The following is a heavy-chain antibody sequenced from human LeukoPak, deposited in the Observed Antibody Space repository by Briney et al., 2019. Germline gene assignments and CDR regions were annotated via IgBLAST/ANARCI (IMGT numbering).Heavy chain of an antibody. J-gene: IGHJ4*02. Sequence: SETLSLTCTVSGDSITSYHWSWIRQPPGKGPEWIGFIHYTGTTNYSPSLRSRVTISVDTSKNQFSLKLSSVAAADTAVYYCARDTGRGGGFDYWGQGTLVTVSS. CDR2: IHYTGTT. V-gene: IGHV4-59*01. CDR1: GDSITSYH. D-gene: IGHD1-1*01. CDR3: ARDTGRGGGFDY.